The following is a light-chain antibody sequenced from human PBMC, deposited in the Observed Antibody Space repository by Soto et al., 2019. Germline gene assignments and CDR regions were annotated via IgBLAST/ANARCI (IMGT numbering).Light chain of an antibody. Sequence: DIVLSQSQATLSLSPGERATLSCRASQSVTNYLAWYQLKPGQAPRLLIYDASNRATGVPARFSGSGSGTDFTLTISSLEPEDLGVYYCQQRYTWPPTFGGGPKVDIK. J-gene: IGKJ4*01. CDR3: QQRYTWPPT. CDR1: QSVTNY. V-gene: IGKV3-11*01. CDR2: DAS.